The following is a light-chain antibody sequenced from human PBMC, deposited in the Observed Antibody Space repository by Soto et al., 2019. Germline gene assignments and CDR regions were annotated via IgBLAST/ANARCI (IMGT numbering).Light chain of an antibody. V-gene: IGKV3-20*01. CDR3: QQYGSSALT. J-gene: IGKJ4*01. Sequence: EIVLTQSRGTLSLSPGERATLSCRASQSVSSSYLVWYQQRPGQPPRLLIYGTSNSAAGIPDKFTGTGSGTDFTLTIYRREPEDSAVYYCQQYGSSALTFGGGTKVEIK. CDR1: QSVSSSY. CDR2: GTS.